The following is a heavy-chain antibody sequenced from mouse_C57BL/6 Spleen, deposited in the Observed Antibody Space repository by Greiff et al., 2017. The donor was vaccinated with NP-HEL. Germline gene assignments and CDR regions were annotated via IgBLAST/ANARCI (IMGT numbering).Heavy chain of an antibody. D-gene: IGHD2-4*01. V-gene: IGHV1-80*01. Sequence: QVQLQQSGAELVKPGASVKISCKASGYAFSSYWMNWVKQRPGKGLEWIGQIYPGDGDTNSNGKFKGKATLTADKSSSTAYMQLSSLTSEDSAVYFCARNDYDDYFDYWGQGTTLTVSS. CDR3: ARNDYDDYFDY. CDR2: IYPGDGDT. J-gene: IGHJ2*01. CDR1: GYAFSSYW.